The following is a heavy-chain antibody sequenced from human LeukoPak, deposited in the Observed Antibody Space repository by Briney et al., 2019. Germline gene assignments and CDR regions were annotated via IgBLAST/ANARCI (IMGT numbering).Heavy chain of an antibody. CDR2: ISGSGGST. J-gene: IGHJ4*02. D-gene: IGHD1-26*01. V-gene: IGHV3-23*01. CDR3: AKLLNSGSYY. Sequence: GGSLRLSCAASGFTFSSYAMSWVRQAPGKGLEWVSGISGSGGSTYFADSVKGRFTISRDNSKNTLYLQMNSLRAEDTAVYYCAKLLNSGSYYWGQGTLVTVSS. CDR1: GFTFSSYA.